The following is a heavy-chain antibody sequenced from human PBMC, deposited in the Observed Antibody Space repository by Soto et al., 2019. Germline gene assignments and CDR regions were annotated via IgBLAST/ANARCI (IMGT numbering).Heavy chain of an antibody. CDR3: ARDGYYNDY. CDR2: ISYDGSNK. CDR1: GFTFSSYA. J-gene: IGHJ4*02. Sequence: QVQLVESGGGVVQPGRSPRLSCAASGFTFSSYAMHWVRQAPGKGLEWVAVISYDGSNKYYADSVKGRFTISRDNSKNTLYLQMNSLRAEDTAVYYCARDGYYNDYWGQGTLVTVSS. D-gene: IGHD5-12*01. V-gene: IGHV3-30-3*01.